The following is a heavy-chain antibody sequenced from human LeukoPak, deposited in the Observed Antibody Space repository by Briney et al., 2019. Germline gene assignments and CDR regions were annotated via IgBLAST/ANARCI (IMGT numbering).Heavy chain of an antibody. V-gene: IGHV1-8*01. CDR1: GYTFTSDD. D-gene: IGHD3-10*01. CDR2: MNPNSGNT. Sequence: VASVKVSCKASGYTFTSDDINWVRQAPGQGLGWMGWMNPNSGNTGSAQKFQGRITMTRNTSISTAYMELSSLRSEDTAVYYCQVTMVRNSFDYWGQGTLVAVSS. J-gene: IGHJ4*02. CDR3: QVTMVRNSFDY.